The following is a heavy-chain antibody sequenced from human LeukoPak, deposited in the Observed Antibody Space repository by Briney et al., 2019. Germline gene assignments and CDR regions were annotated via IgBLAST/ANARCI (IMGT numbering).Heavy chain of an antibody. J-gene: IGHJ4*02. V-gene: IGHV4-34*01. CDR2: INHSGST. CDR3: ARQFNY. CDR1: GGSFSGYY. Sequence: SSETLSLTCAVYGGSFSGYYWSWIRQPPGKGLEWIGEINHSGSTNYNPSLKSRVTISVDTSKNQFSLKLSSVTVADTAVYYCARQFNYWGQGTLVTVSS.